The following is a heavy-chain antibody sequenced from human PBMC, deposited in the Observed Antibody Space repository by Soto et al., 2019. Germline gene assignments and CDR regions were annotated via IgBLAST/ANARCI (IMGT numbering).Heavy chain of an antibody. D-gene: IGHD3-22*01. V-gene: IGHV4-39*01. Sequence: SETLSLTCNVTGGSISSSSYYWGWIRQPPGKGLEWIGSIYYSGSTYYNPSLKSRVTISVDTSKNQFSLKLSSVTAADTAVYYCASTRRYYDSSTYAYFQHCGQGTLVTVSP. J-gene: IGHJ1*01. CDR2: IYYSGST. CDR3: ASTRRYYDSSTYAYFQH. CDR1: GGSISSSSYY.